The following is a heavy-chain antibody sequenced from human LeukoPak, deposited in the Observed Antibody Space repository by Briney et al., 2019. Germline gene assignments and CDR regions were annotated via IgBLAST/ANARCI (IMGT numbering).Heavy chain of an antibody. CDR2: INPNSGGT. Sequence: GASVKVSCKASGYTFTGYYMHWVRQAPGQGLEWMGRINPNSGGTNYAQKFQGRVTMTRDTSISTVYLQWSSLKASDTAMYYCARSRDSSGYYYLIWGQGTLVTVSS. V-gene: IGHV1-2*06. D-gene: IGHD3-22*01. CDR1: GYTFTGYY. CDR3: ARSRDSSGYYYLI. J-gene: IGHJ4*02.